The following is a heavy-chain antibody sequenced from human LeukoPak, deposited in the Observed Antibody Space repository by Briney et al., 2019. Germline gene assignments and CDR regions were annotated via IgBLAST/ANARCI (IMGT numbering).Heavy chain of an antibody. V-gene: IGHV3-11*04. D-gene: IGHD3-10*01. CDR3: ARASRKITMVRGALGYYYYMDV. Sequence: KPGGSLRLSCAASGFTFSDYYMSWIRQAPGKGLEWVSYISSSGSTIYYADSVKGRFTISRDNAKNSLYLQMNSLRAEDTAVYYCARASRKITMVRGALGYYYYMDVWGKGTTVTVSS. J-gene: IGHJ6*03. CDR1: GFTFSDYY. CDR2: ISSSGSTI.